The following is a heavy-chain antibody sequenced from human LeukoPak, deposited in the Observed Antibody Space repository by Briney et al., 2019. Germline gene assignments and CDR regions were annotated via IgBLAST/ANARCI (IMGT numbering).Heavy chain of an antibody. V-gene: IGHV4-61*01. Sequence: PSETLSLTCTVSGGSVNSGSYYWNWIRQPPGKGLEWIGYIYYSGSTNYDPSLKSRVTISLDTSKNQFSLKLSSVTAADTAVYYCATRPFYYDTTAESDIWGQGTMVTVSS. CDR2: IYYSGST. CDR1: GGSVNSGSYY. D-gene: IGHD3-22*01. J-gene: IGHJ3*02. CDR3: ATRPFYYDTTAESDI.